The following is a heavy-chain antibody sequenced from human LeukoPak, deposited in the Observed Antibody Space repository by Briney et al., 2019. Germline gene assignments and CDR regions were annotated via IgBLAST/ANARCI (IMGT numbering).Heavy chain of an antibody. CDR1: GYSFTTYG. J-gene: IGHJ4*02. CDR2: ISGYNGDT. V-gene: IGHV1-18*01. CDR3: AVLYDSSGYYYDGRHDY. D-gene: IGHD3-22*01. Sequence: GASVKVSCKTSGYSFTTYGVSWVRQAPGQGLEWIAWISGYNGDTNYIQKLQGRVTMTTDTSTSTAYMELRSLRSDDTAVYYCAVLYDSSGYYYDGRHDYWGQGTLVTVSS.